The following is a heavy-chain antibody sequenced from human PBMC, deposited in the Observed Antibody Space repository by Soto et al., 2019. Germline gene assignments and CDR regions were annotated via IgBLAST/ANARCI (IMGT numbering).Heavy chain of an antibody. CDR1: GYTFTIYY. CDR2: MNPDSGGT. D-gene: IGHD3-10*01. J-gene: IGHJ6*03. CDR3: EKFQGGATMNRDTSISTVYM. Sequence: GASVKVSCKASGYTFTIYYMHWVRQAPGQGLEWMGWMNPDSGGTKYAQKFQGGVTMTRDTSISTVYMELSRLRSDDTAPRSEEKFQGGATMNRDTSISTVYM. V-gene: IGHV1-2*02.